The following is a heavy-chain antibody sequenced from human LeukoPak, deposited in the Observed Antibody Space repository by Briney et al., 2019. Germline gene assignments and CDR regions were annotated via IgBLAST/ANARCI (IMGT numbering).Heavy chain of an antibody. CDR2: IYYSGST. J-gene: IGHJ4*02. CDR1: GGSISSSSYY. D-gene: IGHD3-9*01. CDR3: ARRVFNYDILTGYGFDY. V-gene: IGHV4-39*01. Sequence: SETLSLTCTVSGGSISSSSYYWGWIRQPPGKGLEWIGSIYYSGSTYYNPSLKSRVTISVDTSKNQFSLKLSSVTAADTAVYYCARRVFNYDILTGYGFDYWGQGTLVTVSS.